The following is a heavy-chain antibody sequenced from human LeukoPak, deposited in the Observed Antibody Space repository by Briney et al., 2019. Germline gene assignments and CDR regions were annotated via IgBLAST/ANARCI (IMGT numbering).Heavy chain of an antibody. J-gene: IGHJ3*02. CDR3: AKEGYCSGGSCYSGAFDI. Sequence: GGSLRLSCAASGFTFSSYAMSWVRQAPGKGLEWVSAISGSGGSTYYADSVKGRFTISRDNSKNTLYLQMNSLRAEGTAVYYCAKEGYCSGGSCYSGAFDIWGQGTMVTVSS. V-gene: IGHV3-23*01. CDR2: ISGSGGST. CDR1: GFTFSSYA. D-gene: IGHD2-15*01.